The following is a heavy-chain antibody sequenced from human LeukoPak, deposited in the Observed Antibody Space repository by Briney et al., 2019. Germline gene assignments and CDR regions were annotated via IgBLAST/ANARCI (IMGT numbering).Heavy chain of an antibody. V-gene: IGHV4-39*01. J-gene: IGHJ4*02. Sequence: PSETLSLTCTVSGGSISSSSYYWGWIRQPPGKGLEWIGSIYYSGSTYYNPSLKSRVTISVDTSKNQFSLKLGSVTAADTAVYYCARVRRDGYNYGTPHFDYWGQGTLVTVSS. CDR1: GGSISSSSYY. CDR3: ARVRRDGYNYGTPHFDY. D-gene: IGHD5-24*01. CDR2: IYYSGST.